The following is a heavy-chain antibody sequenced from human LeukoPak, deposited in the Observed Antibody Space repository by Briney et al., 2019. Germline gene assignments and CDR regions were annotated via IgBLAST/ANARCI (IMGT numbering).Heavy chain of an antibody. V-gene: IGHV3-30*04. D-gene: IGHD6-13*01. CDR2: VSYDGSYK. Sequence: PGGSLRLSCAAAGFTFSKFAMHWVRQAPGKGLEWVAVVSYDGSYKYYADSVKGRFTISRDNSKNTLYLQMNSLRAEDTAVYYCATWGTSWTFDYWGQGTLVTVSS. J-gene: IGHJ4*02. CDR3: ATWGTSWTFDY. CDR1: GFTFSKFA.